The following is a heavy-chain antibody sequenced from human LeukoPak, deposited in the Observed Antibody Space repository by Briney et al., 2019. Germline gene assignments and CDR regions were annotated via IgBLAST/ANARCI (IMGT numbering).Heavy chain of an antibody. CDR1: GYTFTGYY. Sequence: ASVKVSCKASGYTFTGYYMHWVRQAPGQGFEWMGWINPNSGGTNYAQKFQGRVTMTRDTSIRTAYMEVSSLRSDDTAVYYCARGLQWLEAFDYWGLGTLVTVSS. D-gene: IGHD6-19*01. CDR3: ARGLQWLEAFDY. CDR2: INPNSGGT. V-gene: IGHV1-2*02. J-gene: IGHJ4*02.